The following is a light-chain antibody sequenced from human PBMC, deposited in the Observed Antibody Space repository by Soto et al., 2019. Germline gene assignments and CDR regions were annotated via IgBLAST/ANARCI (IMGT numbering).Light chain of an antibody. CDR2: DAS. CDR1: QSVSSY. Sequence: EIVLTQSPATLSLSPGERATLSCRASQSVSSYLAWYQQKPGQAPRLLIYDASNRATGIPARFSGSGSGTDFTLTISSLEPEDFAAYYCQQRSNWPRTFGQGTKVDSK. V-gene: IGKV3-11*01. J-gene: IGKJ1*01. CDR3: QQRSNWPRT.